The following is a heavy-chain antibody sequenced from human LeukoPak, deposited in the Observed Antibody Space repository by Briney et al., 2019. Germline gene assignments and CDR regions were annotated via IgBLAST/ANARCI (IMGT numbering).Heavy chain of an antibody. Sequence: GGSLRLSCAASGFTFSSYWMHWVRQAPGKGLEWVSYISSSSSTIYYADSVKGRFTISRDNSKNTLYLQMNSLRAEDTAVYYCAKDPSKGYYDSSGYSHFDYWGQGTLVTVSS. CDR3: AKDPSKGYYDSSGYSHFDY. CDR1: GFTFSSYW. V-gene: IGHV3-48*01. D-gene: IGHD3-22*01. CDR2: ISSSSSTI. J-gene: IGHJ4*02.